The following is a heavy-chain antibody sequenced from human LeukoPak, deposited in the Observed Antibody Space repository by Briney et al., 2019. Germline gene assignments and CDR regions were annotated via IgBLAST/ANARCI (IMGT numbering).Heavy chain of an antibody. V-gene: IGHV4-59*12. D-gene: IGHD2-2*02. CDR1: GGSISSYY. Sequence: SETLSLTCTVSGGSISSYYWSWIRQPPGKGLEWIGYIYYSGSTNYNPSLKSRVTISVDTSKNQFSLKLSSVTAADTAVYYCARWGRYCSSTSCYNLPWFDPWGQGTLVTVSS. J-gene: IGHJ5*02. CDR2: IYYSGST. CDR3: ARWGRYCSSTSCYNLPWFDP.